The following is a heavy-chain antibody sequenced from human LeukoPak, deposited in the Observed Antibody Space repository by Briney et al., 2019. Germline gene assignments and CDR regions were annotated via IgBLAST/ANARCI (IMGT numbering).Heavy chain of an antibody. J-gene: IGHJ6*02. CDR3: ARRSYGSASPLRMDV. CDR2: IYYSGST. Sequence: SETLSLTCTVSGGSISSYYWTWIRQPPGKGLEWIGYIYYSGSTNYNPSLKSRVTISVDTSKNQFSLKLSSVTAADTAVYYCARRSYGSASPLRMDVWGQGTTVTVSS. V-gene: IGHV4-59*08. D-gene: IGHD3-10*01. CDR1: GGSISSYY.